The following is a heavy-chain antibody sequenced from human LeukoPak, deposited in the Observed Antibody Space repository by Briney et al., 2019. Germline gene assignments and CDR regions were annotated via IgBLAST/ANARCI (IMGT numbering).Heavy chain of an antibody. V-gene: IGHV3-21*01. CDR1: GFTFSSYS. D-gene: IGHD2-15*01. CDR2: ISPSSNYI. Sequence: PGGSLRLSCAASGFTFSSYSMNWVRQAPGKGLEWVSSISPSSNYIYYADSLKGRFTLSRDNAKNTLYLQMNSLRAEDTAVYYCARGSSVVALDWGQGTLVTVSS. J-gene: IGHJ4*02. CDR3: ARGSSVVALD.